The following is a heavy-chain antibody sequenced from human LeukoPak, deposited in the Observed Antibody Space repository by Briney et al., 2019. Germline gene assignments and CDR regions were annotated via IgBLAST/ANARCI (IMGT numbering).Heavy chain of an antibody. CDR3: ARNGPGSSWYGGGY. V-gene: IGHV1-8*01. D-gene: IGHD6-13*01. CDR1: GYTFTSYD. J-gene: IGHJ4*02. Sequence: ASVKVSCKASGYTFTSYDINWVRQATGQGVEWMGWMNPNSGKKGYAQKFQGRVTMNRKTYIRKDYMELSSLRSEDTAVYYCARNGPGSSWYGGGYWGQGTLVTVSS. CDR2: MNPNSGKK.